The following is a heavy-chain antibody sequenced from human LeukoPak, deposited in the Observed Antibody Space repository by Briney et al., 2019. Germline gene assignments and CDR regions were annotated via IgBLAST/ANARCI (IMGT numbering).Heavy chain of an antibody. Sequence: GGSLRLSCAASGFTFSNYWMTWVRQAPGKGLEWVANIKQDGSEKYYVDSVKGRFTISRDNAKNSLYLQMNSLRAEDTALYYCATLGNWGQGTLVTVSS. D-gene: IGHD7-27*01. J-gene: IGHJ4*02. CDR2: IKQDGSEK. CDR1: GFTFSNYW. CDR3: ATLGN. V-gene: IGHV3-7*01.